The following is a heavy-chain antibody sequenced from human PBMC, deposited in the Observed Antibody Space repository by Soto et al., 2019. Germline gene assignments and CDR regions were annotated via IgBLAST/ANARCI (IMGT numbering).Heavy chain of an antibody. Sequence: EVQLVESGGGLVQPGGSLRLSCAASGFTFSDHYMDWVRQAPGKGLEWVGRSTNKANSYTTEYAASVKGRFTVSRDDSKNSLFLEMNSLKIEGTAVFYWIVGGSGSDFGGTWGQGTLVTGSS. CDR1: GFTFSDHY. V-gene: IGHV3-72*01. CDR2: STNKANSYTT. CDR3: IVGGSGSDFGGT. D-gene: IGHD3-10*01. J-gene: IGHJ4*02.